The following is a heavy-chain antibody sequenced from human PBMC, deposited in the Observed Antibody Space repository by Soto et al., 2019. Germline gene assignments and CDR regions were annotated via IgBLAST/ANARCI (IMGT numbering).Heavy chain of an antibody. CDR3: AREYTAWPLDYGLYV. V-gene: IGHV3-21*01. J-gene: IGHJ6*02. Sequence: GGSLRLSCVGSGFTFSTYSINWARQAPGKGLEWVSSISSRSDIYYADSVKGRFTISRDNAKNSVSLQMNSLRAEDTAVYYCAREYTAWPLDYGLYVWRQGTTVTVSS. CDR2: ISSRSDI. D-gene: IGHD2-2*02. CDR1: GFTFSTYS.